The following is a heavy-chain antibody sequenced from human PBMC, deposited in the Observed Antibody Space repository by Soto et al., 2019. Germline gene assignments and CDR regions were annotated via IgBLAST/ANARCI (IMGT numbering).Heavy chain of an antibody. J-gene: IGHJ6*02. CDR3: ARDLVVVAAHKDEPYYYYGMDV. D-gene: IGHD2-15*01. CDR1: GFTVSSNY. Sequence: GGSLRLSCAASGFTVSSNYMSWVRQAPGKGLEWVSVIYSGGSTYYADSVKGRFTISRDNSKNTLYLQMNSLRAEDTAVYYCARDLVVVAAHKDEPYYYYGMDVWGQGTTVTVSS. CDR2: IYSGGST. V-gene: IGHV3-53*01.